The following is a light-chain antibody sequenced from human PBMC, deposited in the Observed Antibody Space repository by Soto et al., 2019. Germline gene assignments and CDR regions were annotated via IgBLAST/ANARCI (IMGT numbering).Light chain of an antibody. CDR2: EVS. CDR1: SSDGGGYNY. J-gene: IGLJ3*02. Sequence: QSALTQPASVSGYPGQSITISCTGTSSDGGGYNYVSWYQQNPGKAPKLMIYEVSHRPSGVSDRFSGSKSGNTASLTISGLQVEDEADYYCSSYTTSSTLVVFGGGTKLTVL. CDR3: SSYTTSSTLVV. V-gene: IGLV2-14*01.